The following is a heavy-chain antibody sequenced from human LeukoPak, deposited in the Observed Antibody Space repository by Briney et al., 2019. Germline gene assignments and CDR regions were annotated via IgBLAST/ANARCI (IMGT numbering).Heavy chain of an antibody. D-gene: IGHD4-17*01. Sequence: SETLSLTCTVYGGSFSSHHWAWIRQAPGKGLEWIGEINPGGGTNYNPSLRSRVTISLDTSKNQFSLKLSSVTAADTAVFYCARVVTTGSYFDYWGQGTLVTVSS. V-gene: IGHV4-34*01. J-gene: IGHJ4*02. CDR1: GGSFSSHH. CDR3: ARVVTTGSYFDY. CDR2: INPGGGT.